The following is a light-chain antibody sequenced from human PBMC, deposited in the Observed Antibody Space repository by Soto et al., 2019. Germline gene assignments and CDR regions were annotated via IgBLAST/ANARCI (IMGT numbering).Light chain of an antibody. CDR2: DGY. Sequence: DIQVTQSPSTLSASVGDRVTITCRASQTINSKLAWYQKKPGQAPKLLIFDGYNLESGVPSRFSGSGSGTEFTLSIGSLQPDDFATYYCQQYETYFRYTFGQGTKLDIK. CDR1: QTINSK. V-gene: IGKV1-5*01. CDR3: QQYETYFRYT. J-gene: IGKJ2*01.